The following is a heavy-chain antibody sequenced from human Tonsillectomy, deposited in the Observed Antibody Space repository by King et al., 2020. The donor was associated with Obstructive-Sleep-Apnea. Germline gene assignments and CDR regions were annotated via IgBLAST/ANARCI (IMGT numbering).Heavy chain of an antibody. CDR2: IRYDGGNK. Sequence: VQLVESGGGVVQPGGSLRLSCAASGFTFSSYGVHWVRQAPGKGLEWVAFIRYDGGNKNFADSLKGRFTISRDNSKNTVYLQMNSLRIEDTAVYYCAKARRDNLVSNDAFDIWGQGTIVTVSS. J-gene: IGHJ3*02. V-gene: IGHV3-30*02. CDR1: GFTFSSYG. CDR3: AKARRDNLVSNDAFDI. D-gene: IGHD1-1*01.